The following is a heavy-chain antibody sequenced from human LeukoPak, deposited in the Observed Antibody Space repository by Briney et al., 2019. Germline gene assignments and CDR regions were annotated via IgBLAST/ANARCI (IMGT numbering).Heavy chain of an antibody. V-gene: IGHV4-59*08. D-gene: IGHD1-14*01. CDR1: GVSIKNYY. J-gene: IGHJ5*02. CDR2: IYYAGSS. CDR3: ARQAVIIPTGMEGPWFDP. Sequence: SETLSLTCTVSGVSIKNYYWSWIRQPPGKELEWIANIYYAGSSNYNPSLKSRVSVSIDASKNHLSLNLPSVTAADTAIYYCARQAVIIPTGMEGPWFDPWGQGTLVAVSS.